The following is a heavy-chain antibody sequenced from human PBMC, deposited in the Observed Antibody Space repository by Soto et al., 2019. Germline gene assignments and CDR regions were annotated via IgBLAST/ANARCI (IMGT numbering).Heavy chain of an antibody. CDR3: ARDEIQIWAYIGSYDF. CDR2: ISSSSSYI. D-gene: IGHD5-18*01. CDR1: GFTFSSYS. Sequence: GGSLRLSCAGSGFTFSSYSMNWVRQAPGKGLEWVSSISSSSSYIYYADSVKGRFTISRDNAKNSLYLQMNSLRAEDTAVYYCARDEIQIWAYIGSYDFWGQGTLVTVSS. V-gene: IGHV3-21*01. J-gene: IGHJ4*02.